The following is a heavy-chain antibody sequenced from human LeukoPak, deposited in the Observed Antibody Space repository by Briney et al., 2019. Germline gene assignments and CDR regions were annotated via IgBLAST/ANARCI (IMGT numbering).Heavy chain of an antibody. D-gene: IGHD2-15*01. CDR3: ARDQFLLGYCSGAGGCRRAYYFEY. J-gene: IGHJ4*02. CDR2: INANSGDS. CDR1: GYSFTGYY. V-gene: IGHV1-2*02. Sequence: ASVKVSCKASGYSFTGYYMHWVRQAPGQGLEWMGWINANSGDSNSAEKIQGRVTMTTDTSISTIYMELSGLTSDDTAMYYCARDQFLLGYCSGAGGCRRAYYFEYWGQGTLVTVSS.